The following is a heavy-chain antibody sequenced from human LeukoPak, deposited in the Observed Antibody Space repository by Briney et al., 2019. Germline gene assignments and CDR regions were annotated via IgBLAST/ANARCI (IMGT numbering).Heavy chain of an antibody. CDR1: GFTFSGSD. CDR3: TRHNYDRSGYGAFDM. D-gene: IGHD3-22*01. Sequence: GGSLRLSCAASGFTFSGSDIHWVRQASGKGLEWVGHIRSKTNNYATADAASVKGRFTFSRDDSKNTAYIQMNSLKTEDTAVYYCTRHNYDRSGYGAFDMWRQVTMVTVSS. CDR2: IRSKTNNYAT. J-gene: IGHJ3*02. V-gene: IGHV3-73*01.